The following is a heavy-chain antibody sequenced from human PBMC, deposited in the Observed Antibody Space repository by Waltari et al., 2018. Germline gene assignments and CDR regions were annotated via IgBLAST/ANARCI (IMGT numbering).Heavy chain of an antibody. J-gene: IGHJ6*02. CDR1: GFTFSSYS. V-gene: IGHV3-21*01. CDR2: ISSSSSYI. Sequence: EVQLVESGGGLVKPGGSLRLSCAASGFTFSSYSMNWVRQAPGKGLEWVSSISSSSSYIYYADSVKGRFTISRDNAKNSLYLQMNSLRAEDTAVYYCARPTTVTTYYYYGMDVWGQGTTVTVSS. D-gene: IGHD4-17*01. CDR3: ARPTTVTTYYYYGMDV.